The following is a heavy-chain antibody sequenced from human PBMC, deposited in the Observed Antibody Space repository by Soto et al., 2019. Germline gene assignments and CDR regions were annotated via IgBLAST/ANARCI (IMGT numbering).Heavy chain of an antibody. D-gene: IGHD4-17*01. Sequence: PSETLSLTCTVSGGSISSGNYYWSWFRQPPGKGLEWIGYSFYSGSTSYNPSLKSRIAISVDTSKNQFSLELSSVTVADTAVYYCARGPTVTTDFWGQGTLVTVSS. J-gene: IGHJ4*02. V-gene: IGHV4-30-4*01. CDR1: GGSISSGNYY. CDR3: ARGPTVTTDF. CDR2: SFYSGST.